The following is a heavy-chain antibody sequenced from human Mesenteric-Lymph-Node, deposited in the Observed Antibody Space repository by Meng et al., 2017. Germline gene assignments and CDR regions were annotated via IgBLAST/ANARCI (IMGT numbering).Heavy chain of an antibody. CDR2: IYYTGST. J-gene: IGHJ4*02. Sequence: QVQLQDSGPGLGKPSGTLSLTCNVSGVPIISTNWWSWVRQPPGKGLEWIGEIYYTGSTNYSPSLESRITISVDTSKNQFSLKMSSETAADTAVYYCGRSDKITRREWGPGTLVTVSS. V-gene: IGHV4-4*02. D-gene: IGHD3-16*01. CDR3: GRSDKITRRE. CDR1: GVPIISTNW.